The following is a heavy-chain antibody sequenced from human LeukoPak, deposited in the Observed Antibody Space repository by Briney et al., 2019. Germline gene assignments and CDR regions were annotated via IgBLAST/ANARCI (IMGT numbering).Heavy chain of an antibody. J-gene: IGHJ5*02. CDR2: INPNSGGT. CDR3: ARVSGLDGDYNWFDP. D-gene: IGHD4-17*01. Sequence: GASVKVSCKASGYTFTGYYMHWVRQAPGQGLEWMGWINPNSGGTNYAQKFQGRVTMTRDTSISTAYMKLSRLRSDDTAVYYCARVSGLDGDYNWFDPWGQGTLVTVSS. V-gene: IGHV1-2*02. CDR1: GYTFTGYY.